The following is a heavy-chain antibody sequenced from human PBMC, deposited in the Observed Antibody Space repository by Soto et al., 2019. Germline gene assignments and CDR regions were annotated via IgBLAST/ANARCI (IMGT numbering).Heavy chain of an antibody. CDR1: GYTFTSYG. CDR3: ARDRSGSYGIDY. V-gene: IGHV1-18*01. D-gene: IGHD1-26*01. J-gene: IGHJ4*02. Sequence: ASVKVSCKASGYTFTSYGISWVRQAAGQGPEWLGTVNPTGRMLNYAQSFQGRVTITRDTSASTAYMELSSLRSEDTAVYYCARDRSGSYGIDYWGQGTLVTVSS. CDR2: VNPTGRML.